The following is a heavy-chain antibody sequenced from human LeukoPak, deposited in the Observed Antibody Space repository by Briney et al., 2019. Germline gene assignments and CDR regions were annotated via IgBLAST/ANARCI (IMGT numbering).Heavy chain of an antibody. CDR3: ARASTTVPNLLDH. Sequence: GGSPRLSCAASGFTFTIYWTHWVRHAPGEGLLCGARIKGDGSSTIYADSVKGRFTISRDNSKNTLYLQTSSLRAEDTAVYYCARASTTVPNLLDHWGRGTLVTVSS. V-gene: IGHV3-74*01. J-gene: IGHJ4*02. CDR2: IKGDGSST. D-gene: IGHD4-17*01. CDR1: GFTFTIYW.